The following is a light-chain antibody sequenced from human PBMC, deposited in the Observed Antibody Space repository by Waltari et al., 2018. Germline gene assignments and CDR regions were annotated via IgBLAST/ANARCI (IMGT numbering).Light chain of an antibody. CDR1: SSDIGGSVS. CDR2: EVE. V-gene: IGLV2-14*03. CDR3: CSYTNSGTRV. J-gene: IGLJ1*01. Sequence: QSPLTQPASVSASPGQSITISCTGTSSDIGGSVSASWYQQHPGRAPKLIIYEVEKRPSGISSRFSGSKSGNTASLTISGLQPEDEADYYCCSYTNSGTRVFGTGTKVTVL.